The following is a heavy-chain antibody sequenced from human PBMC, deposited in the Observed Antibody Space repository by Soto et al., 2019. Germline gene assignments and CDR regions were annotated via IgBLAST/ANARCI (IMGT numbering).Heavy chain of an antibody. V-gene: IGHV1-18*01. CDR2: ISAYNGNT. CDR3: ARDGLGILEWLLHGDPYYYGMDV. Sequence: QVQLVQSGAEVKKPGASVKVSCKASGYTFTSYGISWVRQAPGQGLEWMGWISAYNGNTNYAQKIQGRVTMTTDTSTSTAYMELRSLRSDDTAVYYCARDGLGILEWLLHGDPYYYGMDVWGQGTTVTVSS. J-gene: IGHJ6*02. CDR1: GYTFTSYG. D-gene: IGHD3-3*01.